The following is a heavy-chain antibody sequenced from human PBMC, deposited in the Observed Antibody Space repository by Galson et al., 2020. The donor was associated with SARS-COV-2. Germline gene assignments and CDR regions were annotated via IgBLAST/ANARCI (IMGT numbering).Heavy chain of an antibody. V-gene: IGHV2-5*02. J-gene: IGHJ5*02. CDR2: IYGDDDK. CDR3: AHLGAVAGSVRWFDP. Sequence: SGPTLVKPTQTLTLTCSFSGFSLNTVAVGVGWVRQPPRKALEWLAVIYGDDDKRYRTSLQSRLTIAKDTSKDQVVITMTNMDPMDTGTYYCAHLGAVAGSVRWFDPWGPGTLVTVTS. CDR1: GFSLNTVAVG. D-gene: IGHD3-10*01.